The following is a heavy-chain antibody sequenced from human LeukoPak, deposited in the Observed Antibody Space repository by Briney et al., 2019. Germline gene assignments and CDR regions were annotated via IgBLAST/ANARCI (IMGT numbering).Heavy chain of an antibody. CDR3: ARDSGYSNYEYYYYYYGMDV. CDR2: IYYSGST. CDR1: GGSISSYY. Sequence: ASETLSLTCTVSGGSISSYYWSWIRQPPGKGLEWIGYIYYSGSTNYNPSLKSRVTISVDTSKNQFSLKLSSVTAADTAVYYCARDSGYSNYEYYYYYYGMDVWGQGTTVTVSS. D-gene: IGHD4-11*01. V-gene: IGHV4-59*01. J-gene: IGHJ6*02.